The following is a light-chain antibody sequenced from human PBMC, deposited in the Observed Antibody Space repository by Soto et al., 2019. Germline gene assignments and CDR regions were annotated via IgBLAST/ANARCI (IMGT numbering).Light chain of an antibody. CDR2: GAS. J-gene: IGKJ5*01. Sequence: IFMTHSPDTLSVSPGEIATLSFRAIQRVYSNLAWYQQRPFQAPRLLIYGASTRATGVPARFSGRGSGTEFTLTISSLQSDDFAVYYCQQYTNWPPNTFGQGTRLEIK. V-gene: IGKV3-15*01. CDR1: QRVYSN. CDR3: QQYTNWPPNT.